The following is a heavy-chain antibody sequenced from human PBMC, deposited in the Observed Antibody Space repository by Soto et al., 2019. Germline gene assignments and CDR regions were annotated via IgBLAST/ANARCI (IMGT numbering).Heavy chain of an antibody. CDR2: INPNSGGT. D-gene: IGHD1-1*01. V-gene: IGHV1-2*02. Sequence: ASVKVSCKASGYAFSDYYIHWVRQAPGQGLEWMGWINPNSGGTKYAPKFQGGVTMTRDTSITTAYMELSRLRSGDTAVYYCAREPATAKPEGVDFWGQGTLVTVSS. CDR3: AREPATAKPEGVDF. CDR1: GYAFSDYY. J-gene: IGHJ4*02.